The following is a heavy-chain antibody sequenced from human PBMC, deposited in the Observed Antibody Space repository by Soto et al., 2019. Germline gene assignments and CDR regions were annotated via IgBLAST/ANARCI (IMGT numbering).Heavy chain of an antibody. J-gene: IGHJ4*02. CDR3: ARAVAVPADFDY. CDR2: INAGNGNT. V-gene: IGHV1-3*05. CDR1: GYTFTTYA. Sequence: QVQLVQSGAEEKKPGASVKVSCKASGYTFTTYAMHWVRQAPGQRLEWMGWINAGNGNTKYSQKFQGRVTITRDTSASTAYMVLSSLRSEDTAVYYCARAVAVPADFDYWGQGTLVTVSS. D-gene: IGHD6-19*01.